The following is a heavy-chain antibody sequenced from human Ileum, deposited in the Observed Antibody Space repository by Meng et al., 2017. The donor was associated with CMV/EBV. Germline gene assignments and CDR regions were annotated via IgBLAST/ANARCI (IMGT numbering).Heavy chain of an antibody. CDR3: AKKGGQYFDY. CDR2: ISGSGAST. V-gene: IGHV3-23*01. D-gene: IGHD2-15*01. CDR1: GFTFNDYT. Sequence: GESLKISCAASGFTFNDYTMHWVRQAPGKRLQCVSFISGSGASTYYAESVKGRFSISRDNSKNTLYLQMSSLRAEDTAIYSCAKKGGQYFDYWGQGTLVTVSS. J-gene: IGHJ4*02.